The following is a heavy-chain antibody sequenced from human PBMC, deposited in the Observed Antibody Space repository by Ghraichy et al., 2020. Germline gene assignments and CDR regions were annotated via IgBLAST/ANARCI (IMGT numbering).Heavy chain of an antibody. CDR3: AKIPHVYWNQGGDDY. D-gene: IGHD1-1*01. Sequence: GGSLRLSCAASGLSFSSYAMSWVRQAPGKGLEWVSGISGSGDNKYYADSVKGRFTISRDNSKNTLYLQMNSLRAEDTAVYYCAKIPHVYWNQGGDDYWGQGTLVTVSS. V-gene: IGHV3-23*01. CDR2: ISGSGDNK. CDR1: GLSFSSYA. J-gene: IGHJ4*02.